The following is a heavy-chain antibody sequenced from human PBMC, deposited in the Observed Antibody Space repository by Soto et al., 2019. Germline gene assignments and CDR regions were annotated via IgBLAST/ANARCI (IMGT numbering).Heavy chain of an antibody. D-gene: IGHD5-12*01. CDR3: ARIVATSLYYGMDV. J-gene: IGHJ6*02. Sequence: LKISCEGSGYSFSTYWIGWVRQMPGKGLEWMGVIYPGDSDTRYSPSFEGQVTISADKSTRTAYLQWSSLKASDTAMYYCARIVATSLYYGMDVWGQGTTVTVSS. V-gene: IGHV5-51*01. CDR1: GYSFSTYW. CDR2: IYPGDSDT.